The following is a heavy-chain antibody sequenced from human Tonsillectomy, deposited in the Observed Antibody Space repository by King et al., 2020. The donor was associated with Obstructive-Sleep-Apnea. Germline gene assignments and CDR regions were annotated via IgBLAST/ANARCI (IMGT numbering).Heavy chain of an antibody. CDR1: GGSISSGGYS. J-gene: IGHJ4*02. Sequence: VQLQESGPGLVKPSQTLSLTCAVSGGSISSGGYSWSWIRQPPGKGLEWIGYIYYSGSTYYNPSLKSRVTISVDTSKNQFSLKLSSVTAADTAVYYCASQTPDYGELINDYWGQGTLVTVSS. V-gene: IGHV4-30-4*07. CDR3: ASQTPDYGELINDY. D-gene: IGHD4-17*01. CDR2: IYYSGST.